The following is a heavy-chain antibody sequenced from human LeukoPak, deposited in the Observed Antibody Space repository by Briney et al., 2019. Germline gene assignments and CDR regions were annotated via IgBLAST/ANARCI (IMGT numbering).Heavy chain of an antibody. Sequence: GGSLRLSCAASGFTLRSYGMHWVRQAPGEGLEWVAVIWHDGSVLDYSESVKGRFTVSIDNRKNTLYLQMDSLRVEDTAVYYCARDRGQDDPIDIWGQGTLVTVSS. CDR2: IWHDGSVL. CDR1: GFTLRSYG. D-gene: IGHD3-10*01. CDR3: ARDRGQDDPIDI. J-gene: IGHJ4*02. V-gene: IGHV3-33*01.